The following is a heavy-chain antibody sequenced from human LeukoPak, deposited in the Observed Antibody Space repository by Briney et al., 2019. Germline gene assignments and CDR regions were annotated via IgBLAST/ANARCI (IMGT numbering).Heavy chain of an antibody. CDR1: GGSFSGYY. V-gene: IGHV4-34*01. Sequence: SETLSLTCAVYGGSFSGYYWSWIRQPPGKGLEWIGEINHSGSTNYNPSLKSRLTISVDTSKNQFSLKLSSVTAAEKAVYYCARGRRYCSSTSCYAGWFDPWGQGTLVTVSS. D-gene: IGHD2-2*01. CDR2: INHSGST. CDR3: ARGRRYCSSTSCYAGWFDP. J-gene: IGHJ5*02.